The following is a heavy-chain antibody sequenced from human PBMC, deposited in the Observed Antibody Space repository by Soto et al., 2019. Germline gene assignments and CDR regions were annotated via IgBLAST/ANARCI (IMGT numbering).Heavy chain of an antibody. CDR1: GYTFSSYD. V-gene: IGHV1-8*01. J-gene: IGHJ4*02. CDR2: LNPNRGNT. D-gene: IGHD4-17*01. Sequence: QVQLVQSGAEVKKPGASVKVSCKASGYTFSSYDINWVRQATGQGLECMVWLNPNRGNTDYAQKFQGRVTLTRNTSISTSYLQLSSLRAEDTAMYYCTRGIGEAYCDHGGIDYWVQGTLVTVSS. CDR3: TRGIGEAYCDHGGIDY.